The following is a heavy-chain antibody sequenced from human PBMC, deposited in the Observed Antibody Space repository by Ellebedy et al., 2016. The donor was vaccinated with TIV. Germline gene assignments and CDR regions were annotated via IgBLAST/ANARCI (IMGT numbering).Heavy chain of an antibody. CDR3: ARQFDQPAR. CDR2: INSDGRTI. V-gene: IGHV3-74*01. CDR1: GFTFPSYC. Sequence: PGGSLRLSCAASGFTFPSYCFPLVLQVPGKGLEWLSRINSDGRTINYADSVKGRFTISRDNAKSTLYLVMNSLRDEETAGYYGARQFDQPARWGQGTLVTVSS. D-gene: IGHD3-9*01. J-gene: IGHJ4*02.